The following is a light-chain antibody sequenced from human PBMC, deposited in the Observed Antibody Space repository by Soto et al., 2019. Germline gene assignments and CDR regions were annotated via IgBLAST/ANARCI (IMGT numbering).Light chain of an antibody. CDR2: DVT. V-gene: IGLV2-14*01. J-gene: IGLJ2*01. CDR1: SSDVGGYNY. CDR3: SSYSSSTTHVL. Sequence: QSALTQPASVSGSPGQSITISCTGTSSDVGGYNYVSWYQQHPGKAPKLIIYDVTNRPSGLSYRFSASKSGSTASLTISGLQAEDEADYDCSSYSSSTTHVLFGGGTKLTVL.